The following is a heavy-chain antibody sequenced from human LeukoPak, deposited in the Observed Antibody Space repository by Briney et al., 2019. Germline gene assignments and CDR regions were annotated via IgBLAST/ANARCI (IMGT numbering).Heavy chain of an antibody. J-gene: IGHJ6*02. D-gene: IGHD2-2*01. V-gene: IGHV1-18*01. CDR1: GYTFTSYG. CDR2: ISAYNGNT. Sequence: ASVKVSCKASGYTFTSYGISWVRQAPGQGLEWMGWISAYNGNTNYAQKLQGRVTMTTDTSTSTAYMELRSLRSDDTAVYYCARTSRTGFNNYYYYYGMDVWGQGTTVTVSS. CDR3: ARTSRTGFNNYYYYYGMDV.